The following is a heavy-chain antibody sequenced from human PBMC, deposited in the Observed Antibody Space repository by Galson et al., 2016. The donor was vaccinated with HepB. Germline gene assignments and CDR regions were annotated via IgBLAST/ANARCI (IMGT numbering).Heavy chain of an antibody. J-gene: IGHJ5*02. CDR3: ARDNSGSGGPFAP. D-gene: IGHD1-26*01. CDR1: GYIFSNYY. CDR2: INPTGGST. Sequence: SVKVSCKASGYIFSNYYIHWVRQAPGQGLEWMGRINPTGGSTSYAQKFQGRVTMTRDPSTSTVYMELRSLRSEDTVVFFCARDNSGSGGPFAPWGQGTLVTVSS. V-gene: IGHV1-46*01.